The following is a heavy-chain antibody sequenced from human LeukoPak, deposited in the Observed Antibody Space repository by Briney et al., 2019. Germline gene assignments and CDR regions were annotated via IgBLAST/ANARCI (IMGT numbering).Heavy chain of an antibody. D-gene: IGHD1-26*01. Sequence: PGGSLRLSCAASGFTFSSYGMHWVRQAPGKGLEWVAVISYDGSNKYYVDSVKGRFTISRDSSKNTLYLQMNSLRAEDTAVYYCAKADVSRSGSYFSFDYYYYYGMDVWGQGTTVTVSS. CDR1: GFTFSSYG. J-gene: IGHJ6*02. CDR3: AKADVSRSGSYFSFDYYYYYGMDV. CDR2: ISYDGSNK. V-gene: IGHV3-30*18.